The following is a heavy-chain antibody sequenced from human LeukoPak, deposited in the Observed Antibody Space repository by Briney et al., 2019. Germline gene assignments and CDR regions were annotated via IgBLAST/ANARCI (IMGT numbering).Heavy chain of an antibody. CDR3: ATFSGRYSGY. D-gene: IGHD3-10*01. CDR2: VDPEDGET. J-gene: IGHJ4*02. CDR1: GYTFTDYY. V-gene: IGHV1-69-2*01. Sequence: VASVKISCKVSGYTFTDYYMHWVQQAPGKGLEWMGLVDPEDGETIYAEKFQGGVTITADTSTDTAYMELSSLRSEDTAVYYCATFSGRYSGYWGQGTLVTVSS.